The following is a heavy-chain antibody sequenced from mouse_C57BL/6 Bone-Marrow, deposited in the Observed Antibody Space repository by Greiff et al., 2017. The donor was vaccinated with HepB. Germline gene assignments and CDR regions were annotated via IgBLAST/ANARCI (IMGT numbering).Heavy chain of an antibody. D-gene: IGHD2-1*01. Sequence: VQLKESGPELVKPGASVKISCKASGYSFTGYYMNWVKQSPEKSLEWIGEINPSTGGTTYNQKFKAKATLTVDKSSSTAYMQLKSLTSEDSAVYYCAREGGNYAAYWGQGTLVTVSA. CDR3: AREGGNYAAY. CDR1: GYSFTGYY. V-gene: IGHV1-42*01. CDR2: INPSTGGT. J-gene: IGHJ3*01.